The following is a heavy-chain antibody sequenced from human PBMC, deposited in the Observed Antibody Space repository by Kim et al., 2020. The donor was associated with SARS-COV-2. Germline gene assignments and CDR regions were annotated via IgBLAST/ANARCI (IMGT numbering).Heavy chain of an antibody. CDR3: ARDWGSPRGYSYGLFDY. CDR2: INPNSGGT. J-gene: IGHJ4*02. CDR1: GYTFTGYY. V-gene: IGHV1-2*04. Sequence: ASVKVSCKASGYTFTGYYMHWVRQAPGQGLEWMGWINPNSGGTNYAQKFQGWVTMTRDTSISTAYMELSRLRSDDTAVYYCARDWGSPRGYSYGLFDYWGQGTLVTVSS. D-gene: IGHD5-18*01.